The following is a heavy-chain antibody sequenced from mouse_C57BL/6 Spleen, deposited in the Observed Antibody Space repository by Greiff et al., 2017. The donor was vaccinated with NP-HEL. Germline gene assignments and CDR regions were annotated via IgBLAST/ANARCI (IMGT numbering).Heavy chain of an antibody. CDR1: GYTFTSYG. J-gene: IGHJ3*01. D-gene: IGHD1-3*01. Sequence: QVQLKQSGAELARPGASVKLSCKASGYTFTSYGISWVKQRTGQGLEWIGEIYPRSGNTYYNEKFKGKATLTADKSSSTAYMELRSLTSEDSAVYFCARSVELAYWGQGTLVTVSA. CDR2: IYPRSGNT. V-gene: IGHV1-81*01. CDR3: ARSVELAY.